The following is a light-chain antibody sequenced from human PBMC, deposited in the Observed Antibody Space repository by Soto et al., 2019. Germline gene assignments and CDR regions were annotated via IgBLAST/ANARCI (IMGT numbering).Light chain of an antibody. CDR3: QQYNSPAT. Sequence: GDRVTITCRASQSISRWLTWYQQKPGKAPKVLIYDASSLESGVPSRFSSSGSGTEFTLTITSLQPDDLGTYYCQQYNSPATFGQGTKLEIK. V-gene: IGKV1-5*01. CDR1: QSISRW. J-gene: IGKJ2*01. CDR2: DAS.